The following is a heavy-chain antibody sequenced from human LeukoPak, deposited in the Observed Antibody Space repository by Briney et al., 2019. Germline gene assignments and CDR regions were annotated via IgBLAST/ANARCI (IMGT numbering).Heavy chain of an antibody. CDR1: GFTFSSYG. Sequence: GRSLRVSCAASGFTFSSYGMHWVRQAPGKGLEWVAVISYDGSNKYYADSVKGRFTISRDNSKNTLYLQMNSLRAEDTAVYYCAKGSSIVATILGYWGQGTLVTVSS. D-gene: IGHD5-12*01. CDR2: ISYDGSNK. CDR3: AKGSSIVATILGY. V-gene: IGHV3-30*18. J-gene: IGHJ4*02.